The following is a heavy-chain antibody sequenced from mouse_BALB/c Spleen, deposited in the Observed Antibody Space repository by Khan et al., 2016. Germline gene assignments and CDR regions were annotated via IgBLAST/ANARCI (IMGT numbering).Heavy chain of an antibody. CDR3: ATSSSGYWYYFDY. V-gene: IGHV3-1*02. Sequence: VQLKESGPDLVKPFQSLSLTCTVTGYSITSHYSWHWIRHFPGNQLEWMGYIYYSGSTNYNPSLKSRIFITRDTSKQRFFLQLNSVTTEDTATYYCATSSSGYWYYFDYWGQGTALTVSS. CDR2: IYYSGST. J-gene: IGHJ2*01. D-gene: IGHD3-1*01. CDR1: GYSITSHYS.